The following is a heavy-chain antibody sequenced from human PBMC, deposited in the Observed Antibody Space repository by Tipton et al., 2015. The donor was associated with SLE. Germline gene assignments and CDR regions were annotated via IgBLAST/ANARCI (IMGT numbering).Heavy chain of an antibody. J-gene: IGHJ4*02. CDR1: GFIVNSNY. CDR3: ARDPNGGYGSFYY. Sequence: GSLRLSCAASGFIVNSNYMTWVRQAPGKGLEGVPXXYTGGSXYYADXVGGRVTTSRDNSKNTVYLHMKSLRAEDTAVYYCARDPNGGYGSFYYWGLGALVTVSS. CDR2: XYTGGSX. D-gene: IGHD7-27*01. V-gene: IGHV3-53*05.